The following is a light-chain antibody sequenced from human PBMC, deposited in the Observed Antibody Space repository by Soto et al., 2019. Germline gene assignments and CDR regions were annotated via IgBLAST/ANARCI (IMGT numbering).Light chain of an antibody. CDR2: GAY. V-gene: IGKV3-15*01. Sequence: EVLKKQSPATLSVSPGARATLSCRASQSVNFNLAWYQQKPGQAPRLLIYGAYTRAPGFPARFSGSASGTEFTLIISSLQSEDSAVYYCQQYSEWPITFGQGTRLEI. J-gene: IGKJ5*01. CDR1: QSVNFN. CDR3: QQYSEWPIT.